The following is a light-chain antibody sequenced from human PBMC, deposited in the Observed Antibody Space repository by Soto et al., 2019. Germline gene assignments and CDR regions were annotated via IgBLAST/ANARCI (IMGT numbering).Light chain of an antibody. V-gene: IGKV3-15*01. CDR2: GAS. CDR1: QSVSSN. CDR3: QQYNNWPPDMT. J-gene: IGKJ1*01. Sequence: EIVMTQSPATLSVSPGERATLSCRASQSVSSNLAWYHQKPGQPPRLLIYGASTRATVIPARFSGSGTGTEFTLTISSLQSVDFAIYFCQQYNNWPPDMTFGQGTKVEIK.